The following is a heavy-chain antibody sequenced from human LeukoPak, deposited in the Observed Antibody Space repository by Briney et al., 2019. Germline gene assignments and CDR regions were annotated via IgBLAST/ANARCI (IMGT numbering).Heavy chain of an antibody. Sequence: GASVKVSCKASGYTFTSYGISWVRQAPGQGLEWMGWISAYNGNMNYAQKLQGRVTMTTDTSTSTAYMELRSLRSDDTAVYYCASRFTYYYGSDRHYYYMDVWGKGTTVTVSS. CDR1: GYTFTSYG. CDR3: ASRFTYYYGSDRHYYYMDV. CDR2: ISAYNGNM. D-gene: IGHD3-10*01. V-gene: IGHV1-18*01. J-gene: IGHJ6*03.